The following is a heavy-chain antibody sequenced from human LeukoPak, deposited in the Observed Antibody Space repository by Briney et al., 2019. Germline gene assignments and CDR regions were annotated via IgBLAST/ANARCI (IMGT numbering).Heavy chain of an antibody. J-gene: IGHJ5*02. Sequence: PSEPLSLTCAVSGGSLSGYYWSWIRQPPGKGLEWIGEINHSESTNSNPSLMSPVTISVDTSKNQFSMTLSSVTGADTAVYYRARGGGFVVVPAAARGLVFDPWGQGTLVTVSS. CDR3: ARGGGFVVVPAAARGLVFDP. V-gene: IGHV4-34*01. CDR1: GGSLSGYY. CDR2: INHSEST. D-gene: IGHD2-2*01.